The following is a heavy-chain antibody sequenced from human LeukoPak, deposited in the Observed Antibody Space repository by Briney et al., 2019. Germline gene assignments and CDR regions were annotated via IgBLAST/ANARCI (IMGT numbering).Heavy chain of an antibody. CDR3: ARVTAAFLEWLPTGRYGMDV. Sequence: ASVKVSCKASGYTFTGYYMNWVRQAPGQGLEWLGWINPNSGGTNYAQKFQGRVTMTRDTSISTAYMELSRLKSDDTAVYYCARVTAAFLEWLPTGRYGMDVWGQGTTVTVSS. J-gene: IGHJ6*02. CDR1: GYTFTGYY. CDR2: INPNSGGT. D-gene: IGHD3-3*02. V-gene: IGHV1-2*02.